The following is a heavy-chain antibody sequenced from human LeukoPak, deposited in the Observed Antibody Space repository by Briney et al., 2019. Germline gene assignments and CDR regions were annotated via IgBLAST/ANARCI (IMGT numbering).Heavy chain of an antibody. Sequence: PGGSLRLSCAASGFTFSNAWMSWVRQAPGKGLEWVGRVKSKTYGGTTDYAAPVKGRFTISRDDSKDTLYLQMNGLKTEDTAVYYCTKLPFVGAGYNIDFWGQGTLVTVSS. V-gene: IGHV3-15*01. CDR2: VKSKTYGGTT. D-gene: IGHD1-26*01. J-gene: IGHJ4*02. CDR3: TKLPFVGAGYNIDF. CDR1: GFTFSNAW.